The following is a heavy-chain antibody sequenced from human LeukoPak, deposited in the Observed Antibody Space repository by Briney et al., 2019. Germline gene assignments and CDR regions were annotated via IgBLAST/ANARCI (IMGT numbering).Heavy chain of an antibody. V-gene: IGHV3-21*01. CDR3: ARLPYYYDSSGYYYTIDY. CDR2: ISSSSSYI. CDR1: GFTFSSFE. D-gene: IGHD3-22*01. Sequence: GGSLRLSCAASGFTFSSFEMNWVRQAPGKGLEWVSSISSSSSYIYYADSVKGRFTISRDNAKNSLYLQMNSLRAEDTAVYYCARLPYYYDSSGYYYTIDYWGQGTLVTVSS. J-gene: IGHJ4*02.